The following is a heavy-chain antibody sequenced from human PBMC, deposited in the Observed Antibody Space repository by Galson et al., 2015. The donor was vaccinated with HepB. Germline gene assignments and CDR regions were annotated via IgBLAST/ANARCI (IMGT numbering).Heavy chain of an antibody. D-gene: IGHD4-17*01. J-gene: IGHJ4*02. CDR2: ISDSGSST. Sequence: SLRLSCAASGFIFGGYAMSWVRQAPGKGLEWVSVISDSGSSTYYADSVKGRFTISRDNSKKTLYLQMNSLRAEDTAVYYCAKQGMNFGDSVIDYWGQGTLVTVSS. V-gene: IGHV3-23*01. CDR1: GFIFGGYA. CDR3: AKQGMNFGDSVIDY.